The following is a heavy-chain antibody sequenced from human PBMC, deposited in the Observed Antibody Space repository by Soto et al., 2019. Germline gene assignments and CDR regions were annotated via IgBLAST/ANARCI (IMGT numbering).Heavy chain of an antibody. CDR3: ARDAPGTSGLAPN. CDR2: ISAHNGDT. D-gene: IGHD2-21*01. V-gene: IGHV1-18*01. Sequence: QVHLVQSGAEVGKPGASVKVSCKASGYTFSLYGIHWVRQAPGQGLEWMGWISAHNGDTIYAQKLQDRVTMTTDTSTSTAYMELRSLRSDDTAVYYCARDAPGTSGLAPNWGQGTLVTVSS. CDR1: GYTFSLYG. J-gene: IGHJ4*02.